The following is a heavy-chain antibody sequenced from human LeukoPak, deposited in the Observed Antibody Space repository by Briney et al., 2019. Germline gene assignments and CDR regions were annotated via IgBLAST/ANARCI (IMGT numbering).Heavy chain of an antibody. V-gene: IGHV4-30-4*01. CDR1: GGSISSGDYY. Sequence: SETLSLTCTVSGGSISSGDYYWSWIRQPPGKGLEWIGYIYYSGSTYYNPSLKRRVTISVDTSKNQFSLKLSSVTAADTAVYYCARTSGGSGSYYTLPPSGFDPWGQGTLVTVSS. CDR3: ARTSGGSGSYYTLPPSGFDP. D-gene: IGHD3-10*01. J-gene: IGHJ5*02. CDR2: IYYSGST.